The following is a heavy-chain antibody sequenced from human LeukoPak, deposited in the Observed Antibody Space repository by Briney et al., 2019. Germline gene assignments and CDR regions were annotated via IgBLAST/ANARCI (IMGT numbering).Heavy chain of an antibody. V-gene: IGHV5-51*01. CDR1: GSSFTSYW. D-gene: IGHD6-19*01. Sequence: PGESLQICGQGSGSSFTSYWIGGGRQLRGRGVEGMGITDPGGSDTRYSQSFQGQVTISADKSISTSYLQWSSLKASDTAMYYCARHRSGLYGMDVWGQGTTVTVSS. CDR3: ARHRSGLYGMDV. CDR2: TDPGGSDT. J-gene: IGHJ6*02.